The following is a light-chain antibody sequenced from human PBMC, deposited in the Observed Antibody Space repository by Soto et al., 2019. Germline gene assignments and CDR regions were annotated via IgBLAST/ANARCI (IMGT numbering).Light chain of an antibody. Sequence: ETVMTQSPATLSVSPGERATLSCRASQSVSTNLAWYQQRPGQAPRLLIFGASTRTTGIPARFSGSGSGTEFTLTISSLQSEDFAVYYCQQYNNWPPFTFGPGNEVYIK. CDR2: GAS. V-gene: IGKV3-15*01. CDR3: QQYNNWPPFT. CDR1: QSVSTN. J-gene: IGKJ3*01.